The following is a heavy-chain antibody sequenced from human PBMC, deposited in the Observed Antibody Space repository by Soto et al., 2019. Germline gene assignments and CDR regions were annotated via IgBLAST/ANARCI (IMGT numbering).Heavy chain of an antibody. Sequence: QVQLQQWGAGLLKPSETLSLTCVVYGGSFSGYYWSWIRQPPGKGLEWIGEINHSGSTNYNPSLKSRVTISVDTSKNQFSLKLSSVTAADTAVYYCARIGGYSGYGLIVSYYGMDVWGQGTTVTVSS. D-gene: IGHD5-12*01. J-gene: IGHJ6*02. V-gene: IGHV4-34*01. CDR3: ARIGGYSGYGLIVSYYGMDV. CDR2: INHSGST. CDR1: GGSFSGYY.